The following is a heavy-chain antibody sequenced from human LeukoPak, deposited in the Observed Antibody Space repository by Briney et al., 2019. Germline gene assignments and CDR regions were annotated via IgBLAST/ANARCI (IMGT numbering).Heavy chain of an antibody. CDR3: ARSVVPPALNWFDP. D-gene: IGHD2-2*01. J-gene: IGHJ5*02. CDR1: GGSFSGYY. CDR2: INHSGST. V-gene: IGHV4-34*01. Sequence: SETLSLTCAVYGGSFSGYYWSWIRQPPGKGLEWIGEINHSGSTNYNPSLKSRVTISVDTSKNQFSLKLSSVTAADTAVYYCARSVVPPALNWFDPWGQGTLVTVSS.